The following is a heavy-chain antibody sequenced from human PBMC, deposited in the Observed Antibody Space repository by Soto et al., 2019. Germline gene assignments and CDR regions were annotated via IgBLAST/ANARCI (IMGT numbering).Heavy chain of an antibody. D-gene: IGHD3-10*01. CDR1: GGSISSGGYY. CDR2: IYYSGST. CDR3: ARGGEGDYYGSGTLKYNWFDP. V-gene: IGHV4-31*03. Sequence: SETLSLTCSVSGGSISSGGYYWSWIRQHPGKGLEWIGYIYYSGSTYYNPSLKSRVTISVDTSKNQFSLKLSSVTAADTAVYYCARGGEGDYYGSGTLKYNWFDPWGQGTLVTVSS. J-gene: IGHJ5*02.